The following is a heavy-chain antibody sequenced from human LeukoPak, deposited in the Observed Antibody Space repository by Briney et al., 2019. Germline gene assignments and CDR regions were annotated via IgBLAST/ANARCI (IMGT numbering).Heavy chain of an antibody. D-gene: IGHD3-9*01. J-gene: IGHJ4*02. CDR1: GFTFSSYG. CDR2: ISGSGGST. Sequence: GGSLRLSCAASGFTFSSYGMSWVRQAPGKGLEWVSAISGSGGSTYYADSVKGRFTISRDNSKNTLYLQMNSLRAEDTAVYYCAKGSVLRYFAQVANWGQGTLVTVSS. V-gene: IGHV3-23*01. CDR3: AKGSVLRYFAQVAN.